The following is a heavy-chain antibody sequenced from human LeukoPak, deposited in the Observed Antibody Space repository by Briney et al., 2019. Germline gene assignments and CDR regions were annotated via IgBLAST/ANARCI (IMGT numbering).Heavy chain of an antibody. V-gene: IGHV2-70*01. CDR3: ARTLYYGSGSYYSQFGAFDI. Sequence: SGPTLVNPTQTLTLTCTFSGFSLSTSGMCVSWIRQPPGKALEWLALIDWDDDKYYSTSLKTRLTISKDTSKNQVALIMTDMDPVDTATYYCARTLYYGSGSYYSQFGAFDIWGQGTMVTVSS. CDR2: IDWDDDK. D-gene: IGHD3-10*01. CDR1: GFSLSTSGMC. J-gene: IGHJ3*02.